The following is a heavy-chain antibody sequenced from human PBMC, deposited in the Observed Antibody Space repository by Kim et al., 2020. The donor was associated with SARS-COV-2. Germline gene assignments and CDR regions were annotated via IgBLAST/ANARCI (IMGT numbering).Heavy chain of an antibody. D-gene: IGHD3-10*01. Sequence: GGSLRLSCAASGFTFSSYGMHWVRQAPGKGLEWVAVISYDGSNKYYADSVKGRFTISRDNSKNTLYLQMNSLRAEDTAVYYCAKNLKPYLLWFGESYFDYWGQGTLVTVSS. CDR1: GFTFSSYG. CDR3: AKNLKPYLLWFGESYFDY. CDR2: ISYDGSNK. V-gene: IGHV3-30*18. J-gene: IGHJ4*02.